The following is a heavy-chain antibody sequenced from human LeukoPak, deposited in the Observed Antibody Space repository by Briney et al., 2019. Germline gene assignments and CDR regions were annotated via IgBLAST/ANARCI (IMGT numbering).Heavy chain of an antibody. D-gene: IGHD3-3*01. Sequence: GGSLRLSCAASGFTFSSNWMSWVRQAPGKGLEWVANIKQDGSEKYYVDSVKGRFTISRDNAKNSLYLQMNSLRAEDTAVYYCARADDFWSGYYPSFDYWGQGTLVTVSS. J-gene: IGHJ4*02. V-gene: IGHV3-7*01. CDR1: GFTFSSNW. CDR3: ARADDFWSGYYPSFDY. CDR2: IKQDGSEK.